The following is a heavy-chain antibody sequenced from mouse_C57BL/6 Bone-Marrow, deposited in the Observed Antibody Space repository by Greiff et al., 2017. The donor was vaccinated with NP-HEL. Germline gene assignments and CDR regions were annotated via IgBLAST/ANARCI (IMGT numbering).Heavy chain of an antibody. J-gene: IGHJ4*01. V-gene: IGHV7-3*01. CDR1: GFTFTDYY. CDR3: ARSIYYDYADDPFYAMDY. Sequence: EVHLVESGGGLVQPGGSLSLSCAASGFTFTDYYMNWVRQPPGKALEWLGFIRNKASGYTTEYSASVKGWFTISRDNSQSILYLQMNALRAEDSATYYCARSIYYDYADDPFYAMDYWGQGTSVTVSS. CDR2: IRNKASGYTT. D-gene: IGHD2-4*01.